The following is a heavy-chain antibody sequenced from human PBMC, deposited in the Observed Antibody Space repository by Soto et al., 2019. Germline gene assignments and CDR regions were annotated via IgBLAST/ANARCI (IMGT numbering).Heavy chain of an antibody. Sequence: ASVKVSCKASGDTFTSYAMHWVRQAPGQRLEWMGWINAGNGKTKYSQKFQDRVTITRDTSASTAYMELTSLRSEDTAVYYCARHWEEFTIFGVVPGVIDPWGQGTLVTVSS. CDR2: INAGNGKT. CDR3: ARHWEEFTIFGVVPGVIDP. CDR1: GDTFTSYA. V-gene: IGHV1-3*01. J-gene: IGHJ5*02. D-gene: IGHD3-3*01.